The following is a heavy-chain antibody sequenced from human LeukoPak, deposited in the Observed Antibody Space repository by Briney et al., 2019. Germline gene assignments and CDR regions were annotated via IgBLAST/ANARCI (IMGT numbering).Heavy chain of an antibody. V-gene: IGHV1-2*06. CDR3: ATPVLGYCSGGSCYRDYFDY. J-gene: IGHJ4*02. CDR1: GYTFTGYY. Sequence: ASVKVSCKASGYTFTGYYMHWVRQAPGQGLEWMGRINPNSGGTNYAQKFQGRVTMTRDTSNSKAYLELSRLRSDDTAVYYCATPVLGYCSGGSCYRDYFDYWGQGTLVTVSS. D-gene: IGHD2-15*01. CDR2: INPNSGGT.